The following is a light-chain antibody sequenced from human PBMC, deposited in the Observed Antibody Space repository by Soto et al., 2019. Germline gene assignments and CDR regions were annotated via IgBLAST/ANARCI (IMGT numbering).Light chain of an antibody. CDR1: QSITEK. Sequence: IVMTQSPDTLSVSPGERATLSCRASQSITEKVVWYQQKSGQAPRLLIFGAFTRAAGVPDRFSGSGSGTDFTLTISRLEPEDVAVYYCQQYGSSPITLGQGTRLEIK. J-gene: IGKJ5*01. CDR3: QQYGSSPIT. V-gene: IGKV3-20*01. CDR2: GAF.